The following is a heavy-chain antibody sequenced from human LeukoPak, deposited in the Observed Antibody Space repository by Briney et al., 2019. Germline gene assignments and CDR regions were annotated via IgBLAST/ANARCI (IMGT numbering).Heavy chain of an antibody. CDR3: VRGGQCSGGSCYADYFYYYMDV. CDR1: GFSFSDYY. Sequence: GGSLRLSCAASGFSFSDYYINWIRQAPGKGLEWVSYISYGGGTTHYADSVKGRFTVSRDNAKNSVILQMNSLRDEDTAVYYCVRGGQCSGGSCYADYFYYYMDVWGKGTTVTVSS. V-gene: IGHV3-11*04. CDR2: ISYGGGTT. J-gene: IGHJ6*03. D-gene: IGHD2-15*01.